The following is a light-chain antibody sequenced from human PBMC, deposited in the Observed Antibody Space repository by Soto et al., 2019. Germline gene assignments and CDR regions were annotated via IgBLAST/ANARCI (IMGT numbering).Light chain of an antibody. V-gene: IGKV1-9*01. Sequence: EIQLTQSPAFLSSSLGDRVTITCRASQGTSSYLAWYQQKPGKAPKLLIYAASTLQSGVPSRFSGSGSGTELTLTISSLQPEDFAIYYCQQLSNCPLTFGRGTKVDIK. J-gene: IGKJ3*01. CDR1: QGTSSY. CDR3: QQLSNCPLT. CDR2: AAS.